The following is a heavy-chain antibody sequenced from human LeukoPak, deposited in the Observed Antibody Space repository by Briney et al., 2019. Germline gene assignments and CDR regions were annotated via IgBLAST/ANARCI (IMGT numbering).Heavy chain of an antibody. Sequence: SVKVSCKASGGTFSSYAISWVRQAPGQGLEWMGGIIPIFGTANYAQKFQGRVTITADESTSTAYMELSSLRSEDTTVYYCASRDHYYGSGSYLGVDYWGQGTLVTVSS. D-gene: IGHD3-10*01. CDR2: IIPIFGTA. CDR3: ASRDHYYGSGSYLGVDY. V-gene: IGHV1-69*13. J-gene: IGHJ4*02. CDR1: GGTFSSYA.